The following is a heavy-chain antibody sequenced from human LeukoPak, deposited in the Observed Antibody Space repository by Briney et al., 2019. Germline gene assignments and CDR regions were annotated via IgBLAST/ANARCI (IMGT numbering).Heavy chain of an antibody. V-gene: IGHV4-4*07. Sequence: PSETLSLTSTVSGGSIISYYWSWIRQPAGKGLEWIGRIYTSGSTNYNSSLKSRVTMSVDTSKNQFSLKLTSVTAADTAVYYCARGCSSVTCYKAFDIWGQGTMVTVSS. CDR2: IYTSGST. CDR3: ARGCSSVTCYKAFDI. CDR1: GGSIISYY. J-gene: IGHJ3*02. D-gene: IGHD2-2*02.